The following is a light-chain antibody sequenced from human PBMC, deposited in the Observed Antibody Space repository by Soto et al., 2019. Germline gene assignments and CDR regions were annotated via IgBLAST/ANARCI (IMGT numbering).Light chain of an antibody. CDR1: QGISSY. CDR3: QQYYNYPGFT. CDR2: AAS. Sequence: AIRMTQSPSSLSASTGDRVTITCRASQGISSYLAWYQQKPGKAPKLLIYAASTLQSGIPSRFSGSGSGTDFTLTISCLQSEDVATYDCQQYYNYPGFTFGPGTKVDIK. J-gene: IGKJ3*01. V-gene: IGKV1-8*01.